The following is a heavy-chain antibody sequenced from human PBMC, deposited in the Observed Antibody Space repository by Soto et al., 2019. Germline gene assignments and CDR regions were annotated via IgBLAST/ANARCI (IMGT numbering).Heavy chain of an antibody. CDR2: IYYSGST. D-gene: IGHD3-9*01. V-gene: IGHV4-59*01. Sequence: TLSLTCTVSGDSISSYYYWSWIRQPPGKGLEWIGYIYYSGSTNYNPSLKSRVTISVDTSKNQFSLKLSSVTAADTAVYYCARSQSYDILTGYRYFDYWGQGTLVTVSS. CDR1: GDSISSYYY. J-gene: IGHJ4*02. CDR3: ARSQSYDILTGYRYFDY.